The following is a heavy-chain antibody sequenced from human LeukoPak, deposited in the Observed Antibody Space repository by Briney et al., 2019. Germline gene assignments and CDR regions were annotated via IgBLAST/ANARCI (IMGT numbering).Heavy chain of an antibody. J-gene: IGHJ4*02. CDR2: ISGSGVGT. CDR3: AKQIDSYDSSGSFDY. Sequence: PGGSLRLSCAASGFTFSSYAMSWVRQAPGKGLEWVSGISGSGVGTFYADSVKGRFTISRDNSKNTLYVQMDSLRAEDTAVYYCAKQIDSYDSSGSFDYWGQGTLVTVSS. D-gene: IGHD3-22*01. CDR1: GFTFSSYA. V-gene: IGHV3-23*01.